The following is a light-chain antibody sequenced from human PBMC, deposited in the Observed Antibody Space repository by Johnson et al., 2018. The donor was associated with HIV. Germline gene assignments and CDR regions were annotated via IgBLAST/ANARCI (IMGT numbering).Light chain of an antibody. J-gene: IGLJ1*01. V-gene: IGLV1-51*01. CDR1: SSNIGNNY. Sequence: QSVLTQPPSVSAAPGQKVTISCSGSSSNIGNNYVSWYQQLPGTAPKLLIYDNNKRPSGIPDRFSGSKSGTSATLGITGLQTGDEADYYSGTWDSSLSADVFGTGTKVTVL. CDR2: DNN. CDR3: GTWDSSLSADV.